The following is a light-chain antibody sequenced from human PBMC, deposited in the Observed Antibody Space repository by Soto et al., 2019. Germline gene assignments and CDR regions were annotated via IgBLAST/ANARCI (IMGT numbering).Light chain of an antibody. CDR1: QSLLHSSGNNY. CDR3: IQALQTPYT. V-gene: IGKV2-28*01. Sequence: DIVMTQSPLSLPVTPGETASISCRYSQSLLHSSGNNYMNWYVQKPGQSPQLLIYLGSNRASGVPDRFSGSGSGTDFTLKINRVEAEDVGVYYCIQALQTPYTFGQGTKLEIK. CDR2: LGS. J-gene: IGKJ2*01.